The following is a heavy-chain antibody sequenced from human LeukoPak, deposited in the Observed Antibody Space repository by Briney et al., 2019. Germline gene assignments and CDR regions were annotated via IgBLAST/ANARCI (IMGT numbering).Heavy chain of an antibody. CDR2: IIPIFGTA. Sequence: ASVKVSCKASGGAFSSYAISWVRQAPGQGLEWMGGIIPIFGTANYAQKFQGKVTITADESTSTAYMELSSLRSEDTAVYYCARGRGPGIAAAGRFDYWGQGTLGTVSS. CDR3: ARGRGPGIAAAGRFDY. V-gene: IGHV1-69*13. CDR1: GGAFSSYA. J-gene: IGHJ4*02. D-gene: IGHD6-13*01.